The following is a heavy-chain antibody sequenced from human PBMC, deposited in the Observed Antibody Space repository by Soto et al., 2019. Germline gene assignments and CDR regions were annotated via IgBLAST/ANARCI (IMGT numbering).Heavy chain of an antibody. CDR2: ISGSGGST. D-gene: IGHD1-26*01. J-gene: IGHJ6*02. CDR1: GFTLSSYA. CDR3: AKGEEYSGSYYLLYYAMDF. Sequence: GGSLRLSCAASGFTLSSYAMSWVRQAPGKGLEWVSAISGSGGSTYYADSVKGRFTISRDNSKNTLYLQMNSLRAEDTAVYYCAKGEEYSGSYYLLYYAMDFWYPGTTVTV. V-gene: IGHV3-23*01.